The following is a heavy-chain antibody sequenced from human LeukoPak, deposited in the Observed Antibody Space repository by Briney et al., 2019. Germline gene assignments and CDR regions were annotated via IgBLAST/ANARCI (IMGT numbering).Heavy chain of an antibody. D-gene: IGHD3-22*01. CDR3: ARDSSGYYPKYYFDY. V-gene: IGHV3-21*01. CDR1: GFTFSSYS. CDR2: ISSSSSYI. Sequence: GGSLRLSCAASGFTFSSYSMNWVRQAPGKGLEWVSSISSSSSYIYYADSVKGRFTISRDNAKNSLYLQMNSLRAEDTAVYYCARDSSGYYPKYYFDYWGQGTLVTVSS. J-gene: IGHJ4*02.